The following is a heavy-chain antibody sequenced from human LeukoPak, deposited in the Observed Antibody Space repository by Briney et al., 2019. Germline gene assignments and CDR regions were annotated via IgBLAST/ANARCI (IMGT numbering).Heavy chain of an antibody. D-gene: IGHD6-6*01. J-gene: IGHJ5*02. CDR1: GYTFTGYY. V-gene: IGHV1-2*02. CDR3: ARPVYSSSSYWFDP. CDR2: INPNSGGT. Sequence: ASVKVSCKASGYTFTGYYMHWVRQAPGQGLEWMGWINPNSGGTNYAQKFQGRVTMTRDTSISTAYMELSRLRSDDTAVYYCARPVYSSSSYWFDPWGQGTLVTVSS.